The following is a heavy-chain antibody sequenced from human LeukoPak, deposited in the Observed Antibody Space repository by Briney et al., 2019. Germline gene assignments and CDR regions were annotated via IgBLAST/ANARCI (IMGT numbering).Heavy chain of an antibody. CDR1: GGSISTYY. CDR2: IYYSGST. D-gene: IGHD1-26*01. Sequence: SETLSLTCTVSGGSISTYYWSWIRQPPGKGLEWIGYIYYSGSTNYSPSLKSRVTISIDTSKNQFSLKLTSVTAADAAVYYCARNGGSYTFDIWGQGTMVTVSS. J-gene: IGHJ3*02. V-gene: IGHV4-59*01. CDR3: ARNGGSYTFDI.